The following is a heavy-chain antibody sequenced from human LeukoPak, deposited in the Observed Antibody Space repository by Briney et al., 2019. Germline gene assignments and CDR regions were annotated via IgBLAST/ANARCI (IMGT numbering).Heavy chain of an antibody. V-gene: IGHV1-69*04. CDR1: GGTFSIYA. Sequence: SVTVSCKASGGTFSIYAISWVRQAPGQGLEWMGSIIPIFGIANYAQKFQGRVTITADKSTSTAYMELSSLRSEDTAVYYCARDMTYDSSGPFDYWGQGTLVTVSS. CDR3: ARDMTYDSSGPFDY. J-gene: IGHJ4*02. D-gene: IGHD3-22*01. CDR2: IIPIFGIA.